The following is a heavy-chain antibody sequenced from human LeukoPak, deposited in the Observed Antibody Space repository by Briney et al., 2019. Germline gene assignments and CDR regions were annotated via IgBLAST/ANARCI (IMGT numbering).Heavy chain of an antibody. V-gene: IGHV3-33*01. CDR3: ARSNNGGWGYCDY. D-gene: IGHD3-16*01. J-gene: IGHJ4*02. Sequence: GRSLRLSCAASGFSFSNYGMHWVRQAPGKGLEWVAVIWYDGSNKYYADSVKGRFTISRDNSKNTLYVQMSSLRAEDTAVYYCARSNNGGWGYCDYWGQGSLVTVSS. CDR2: IWYDGSNK. CDR1: GFSFSNYG.